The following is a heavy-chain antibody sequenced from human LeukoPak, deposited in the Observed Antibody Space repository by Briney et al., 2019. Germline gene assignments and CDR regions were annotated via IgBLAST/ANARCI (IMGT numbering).Heavy chain of an antibody. CDR2: INTDGSTT. J-gene: IGHJ4*02. D-gene: IGHD2-2*01. CDR3: TRDHYSTSQN. CDR1: GFTFSSSW. V-gene: IGHV3-74*01. Sequence: PGGSLRLSCAASGFTFSSSWMHWVRQAPGKGLVWVSRINTDGSTTSYADSVKGRFTISRDNAKNTLYLQMNSLRAEDTAVYYCTRDHYSTSQNWGQGTLVTVSS.